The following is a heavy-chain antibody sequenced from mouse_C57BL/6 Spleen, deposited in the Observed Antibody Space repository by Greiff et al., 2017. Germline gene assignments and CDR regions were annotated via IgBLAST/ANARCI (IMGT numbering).Heavy chain of an antibody. J-gene: IGHJ4*01. V-gene: IGHV14-3*01. CDR1: GFNFKNYY. D-gene: IGHD2-1*01. Sequence: VQLQQSVAELVRPGASVKLSCTASGFNFKNYYMHWVKQRPEQGLEWIGRLDPANGNTKYDPKFQGKATITADTSSNTAYMQLSSLTSEDTAIYYCARSEYYCKSYYAMDYWGQGTSVTVSS. CDR2: LDPANGNT. CDR3: ARSEYYCKSYYAMDY.